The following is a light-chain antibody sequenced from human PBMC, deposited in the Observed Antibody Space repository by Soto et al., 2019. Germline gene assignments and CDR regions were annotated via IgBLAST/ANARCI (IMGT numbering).Light chain of an antibody. V-gene: IGKV3-15*01. CDR3: QQYNNWPL. CDR2: GSS. J-gene: IGKJ4*01. Sequence: EIGMTQPPATLSVSPGERATLSCKASQSVSSNLAWYQQKPGQAPRRLIYGSSTRATGIPARFSGSGSGTEFTLTISSLQSEDFAVYYCQQYNNWPLFGGGTKVEIK. CDR1: QSVSSN.